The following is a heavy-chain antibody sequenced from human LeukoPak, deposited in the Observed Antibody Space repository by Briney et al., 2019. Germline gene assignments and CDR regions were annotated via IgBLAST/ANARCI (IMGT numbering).Heavy chain of an antibody. CDR3: ARHVIDTSGYYLDYFDN. Sequence: GSLRLSCAASGITFSGDSMTWVRQPPGKGLEWIGSIYYSGSTYYNPSLKSRVTISVDTSKNQFSLKLSSVSAADTAVYYCARHVIDTSGYYLDYFDNWGQGTLVTVSS. V-gene: IGHV4-39*01. D-gene: IGHD3-22*01. J-gene: IGHJ4*02. CDR1: GITFSGDS. CDR2: IYYSGST.